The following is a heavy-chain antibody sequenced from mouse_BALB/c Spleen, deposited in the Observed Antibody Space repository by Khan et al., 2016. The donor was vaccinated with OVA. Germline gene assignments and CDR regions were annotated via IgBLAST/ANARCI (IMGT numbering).Heavy chain of an antibody. Sequence: QIQLVQSGAELAKPGASVKMSCKASGYTFTNYWMHWVKQRPGQGLEWIGYINPSTDYTEYNQKFKDKATLTADKSSSTAYMQLTSLTSEDSAFYYGVNHGSSTAWFTYWGQGTLVTVSA. CDR3: VNHGSSTAWFTY. V-gene: IGHV1-7*01. J-gene: IGHJ3*01. CDR1: GYTFTNYW. D-gene: IGHD1-1*01. CDR2: INPSTDYT.